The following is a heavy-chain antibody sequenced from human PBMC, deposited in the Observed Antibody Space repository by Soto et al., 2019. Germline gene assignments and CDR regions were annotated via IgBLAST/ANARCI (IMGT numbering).Heavy chain of an antibody. J-gene: IGHJ4*02. CDR3: ASTARVYGSGSYYDY. D-gene: IGHD3-10*01. CDR1: GFTFDDYA. V-gene: IGHV3-9*01. CDR2: ISWNSGSI. Sequence: GGSLRLSCAASGFTFDDYAMHWVRQAPGKGLEWVSGISWNSGSIGYADSVKGRFTISRDNAKNSLYLQMNSLRAEDTALYYCASTARVYGSGSYYDYWGQGTLVTVSS.